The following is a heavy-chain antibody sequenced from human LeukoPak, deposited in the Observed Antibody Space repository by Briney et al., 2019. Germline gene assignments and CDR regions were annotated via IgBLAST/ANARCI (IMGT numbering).Heavy chain of an antibody. D-gene: IGHD2-2*01. J-gene: IGHJ4*02. Sequence: GGSLKPSCTTPGFPFPNYGINWVRKAPGKGLGGGPAIWYDGSKTSYTDSVKGRFTVSRDISKNTVYLQMNGLKAEDTAVYYCARDDCSTTPCYAYWGQGTLVTVSS. V-gene: IGHV3-33*01. CDR3: ARDDCSTTPCYAY. CDR1: GFPFPNYG. CDR2: IWYDGSKT.